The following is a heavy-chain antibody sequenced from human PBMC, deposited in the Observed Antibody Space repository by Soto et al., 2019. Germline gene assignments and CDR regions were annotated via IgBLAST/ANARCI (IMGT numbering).Heavy chain of an antibody. CDR1: GYTFTRYG. Sequence: QVQLVQSGAEGKKPGASVKVSCKASGYTFTRYGISWVRQAPGRGLEWMGWISGYNGTTNYAQKLQGRVTMTTDTSTSTAYMELRSLRSDDTAVYYCASNYLYYYGSGNTNYYGMDVWGQGTTVTVSS. D-gene: IGHD3-10*01. V-gene: IGHV1-18*01. CDR2: ISGYNGTT. CDR3: ASNYLYYYGSGNTNYYGMDV. J-gene: IGHJ6*02.